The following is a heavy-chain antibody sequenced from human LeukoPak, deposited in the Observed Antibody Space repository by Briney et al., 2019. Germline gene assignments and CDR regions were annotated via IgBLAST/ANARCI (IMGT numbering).Heavy chain of an antibody. CDR1: GGSVNAYY. J-gene: IGHJ4*02. V-gene: IGHV4-59*05. D-gene: IGHD3-22*01. Sequence: SETLSLTCTVSGGSVNAYYWSWIRQPPGKGLEWIGSIYYSGSTYYNPSLKSRVTISVDTSKNQFSLKLSSVTAADTAVYYCAHDSSGNFDYWGQGTLVTVSS. CDR2: IYYSGST. CDR3: AHDSSGNFDY.